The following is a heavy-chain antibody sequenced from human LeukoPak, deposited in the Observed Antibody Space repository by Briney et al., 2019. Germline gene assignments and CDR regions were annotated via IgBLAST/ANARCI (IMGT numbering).Heavy chain of an antibody. CDR2: ISTSSSYI. J-gene: IGHJ5*02. D-gene: IGHD6-19*01. CDR1: GFTFSSYT. V-gene: IGHV3-21*01. Sequence: GGSLRLSCAASGFTFSSYTMNWVRQAPGKGLEWVSSISTSSSYIYYADSVKGRFTISRDNAKNSLYLQMNSLRAEDTAVHSCAREVAVAGTWFDPWGQGTLVTVSS. CDR3: AREVAVAGTWFDP.